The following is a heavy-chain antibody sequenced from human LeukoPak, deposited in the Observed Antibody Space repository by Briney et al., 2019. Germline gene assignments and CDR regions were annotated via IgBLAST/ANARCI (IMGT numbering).Heavy chain of an antibody. CDR3: ARGRHSSGWYGRHNWFDP. D-gene: IGHD6-19*01. CDR1: GGSFSGYY. V-gene: IGHV4-34*01. CDR2: INHSGST. J-gene: IGHJ5*02. Sequence: SETLSLTCAVYGGSFSGYYWSWTRQPPGKGLEWIGEINHSGSTNYNPSLKSRVTISVDTSKNQFSLKLSSVTAADTAVYYCARGRHSSGWYGRHNWFDPWGQGTLVTASS.